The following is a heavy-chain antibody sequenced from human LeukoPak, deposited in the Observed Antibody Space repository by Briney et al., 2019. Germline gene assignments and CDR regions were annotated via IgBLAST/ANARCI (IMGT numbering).Heavy chain of an antibody. D-gene: IGHD1-26*01. CDR2: INWNGGGT. V-gene: IGHV3-20*04. Sequence: RPGGSLRLSCAASGFTFSTYAMSWVRQAPGKGLEWVSAINWNGGGTDYADSVKGRFTIFRDNAKNSLYLQLSSLRPEDTALYYCAKHLTATNTYIFFGLDVWGQGTSVTVSS. CDR3: AKHLTATNTYIFFGLDV. J-gene: IGHJ6*02. CDR1: GFTFSTYA.